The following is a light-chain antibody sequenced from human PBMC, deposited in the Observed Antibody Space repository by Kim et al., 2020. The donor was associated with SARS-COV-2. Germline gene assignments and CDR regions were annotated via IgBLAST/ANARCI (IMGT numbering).Light chain of an antibody. J-gene: IGKJ1*01. CDR3: QQYDTTPWT. Sequence: CTGEIATLACRASQSLSNNYLAWYQQRPGQAPRLLICGASARATGIPDRFSGGGSGTDFTLTISRLEPEDFAVYFCQQYDTTPWTFGQGTKVDIK. V-gene: IGKV3-20*01. CDR1: QSLSNNY. CDR2: GAS.